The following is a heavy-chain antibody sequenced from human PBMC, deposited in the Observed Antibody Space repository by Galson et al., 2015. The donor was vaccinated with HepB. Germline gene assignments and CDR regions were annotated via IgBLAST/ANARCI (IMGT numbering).Heavy chain of an antibody. CDR1: GFSFSSYA. J-gene: IGHJ4*02. V-gene: IGHV3-30*04. CDR2: ISYDGSYK. Sequence: SLRLSCAASGFSFSSYAMHWVRQAPGKGLEWVAIISYDGSYKYFADSVKGRFTISRDNSMNTLYPQMNSLRAEDTAVYYCARGPQVLLWFGELELDYWGQGTLVAVSS. CDR3: ARGPQVLLWFGELELDY. D-gene: IGHD3-10*01.